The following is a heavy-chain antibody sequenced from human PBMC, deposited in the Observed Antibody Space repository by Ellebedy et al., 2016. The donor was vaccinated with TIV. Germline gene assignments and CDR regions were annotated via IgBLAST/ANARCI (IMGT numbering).Heavy chain of an antibody. CDR1: GITFSTHN. V-gene: IGHV3-33*01. CDR2: IGHDGSNK. J-gene: IGHJ3*01. Sequence: GESLKISCTASGITFSTHNLHWVRHAPGKGLEWVAVIGHDGSNKYYAASLEGRFTISRDNSKNKLYLQMTSLRPDDTAVYYCARVGWDLVSASDVWGHGTMVTVSS. D-gene: IGHD1-26*01. CDR3: ARVGWDLVSASDV.